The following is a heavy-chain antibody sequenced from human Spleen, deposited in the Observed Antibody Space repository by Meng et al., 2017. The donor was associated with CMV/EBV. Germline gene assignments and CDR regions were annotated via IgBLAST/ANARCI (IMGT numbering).Heavy chain of an antibody. Sequence: SETLSLTCTVSGGSISSSSYYWGWIRQPPGKGLEWIGYIYYSGSTNYNPSLKSRVTISVDTSKNQFSLKLSSVTAADTAVYYCASFGWSGYYLDYWGQGTLVTVSS. D-gene: IGHD3-3*01. J-gene: IGHJ4*02. CDR1: GGSISSSSYY. CDR2: IYYSGST. V-gene: IGHV4-61*05. CDR3: ASFGWSGYYLDY.